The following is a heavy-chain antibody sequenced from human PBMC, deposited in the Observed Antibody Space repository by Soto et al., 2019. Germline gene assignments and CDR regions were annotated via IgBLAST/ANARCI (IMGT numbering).Heavy chain of an antibody. CDR1: GGSVPIGSYY. D-gene: IGHD3-22*01. CDR3: ARERTYYYDSSGIPQYYYDMDV. CDR2: IHYSGST. V-gene: IGHV4-61*01. J-gene: IGHJ6*02. Sequence: QVQLQESGPGLVKSSETLSLTCTVSGGSVPIGSYYWSWIRHPPGKGLEWIGYIHYSGSTNYNPSHKRRVNISVDTSKNRLSPKLSSMTAADTAVYYCARERTYYYDSSGIPQYYYDMDVWGQGTTVTVSS.